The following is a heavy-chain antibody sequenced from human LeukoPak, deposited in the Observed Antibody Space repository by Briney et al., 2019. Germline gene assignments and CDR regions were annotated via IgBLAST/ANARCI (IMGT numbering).Heavy chain of an antibody. D-gene: IGHD2-21*01. CDR3: ARGFPSVDY. V-gene: IGHV4-34*01. J-gene: IGHJ4*02. CDR1: GGSFSGYY. CDR2: INHSGST. Sequence: PSETLSLTCAVYGGSFSGYYWSWIRQPPGKGLEWIGEINHSGSTNYNPSLKSRVTISVDTSKSQFSLKLSSVTAADTAVYYCARGFPSVDYWGQGTLVTVSS.